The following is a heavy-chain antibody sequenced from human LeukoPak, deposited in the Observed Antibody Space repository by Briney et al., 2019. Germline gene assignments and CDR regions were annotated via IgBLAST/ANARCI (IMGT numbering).Heavy chain of an antibody. J-gene: IGHJ3*02. V-gene: IGHV1-46*01. CDR3: ARSGTHDAFDI. D-gene: IGHD1-1*01. CDR2: INPSGGST. Sequence: GASVTVSCKASGYTFTSYYMHWVRQAPGQGLEWMGIINPSGGSTSYAQKFQGRVTMTRDTSTSTVYMELSSLRSEDTAVYYCARSGTHDAFDIWGQGTMVTVSS. CDR1: GYTFTSYY.